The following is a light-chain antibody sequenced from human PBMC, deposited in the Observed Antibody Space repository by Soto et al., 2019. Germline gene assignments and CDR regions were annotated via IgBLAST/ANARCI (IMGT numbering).Light chain of an antibody. J-gene: IGKJ1*01. CDR3: QQYGSSPET. V-gene: IGKV3-20*01. Sequence: IVLTQSPGTRSLCSRERDNISCRASQTVSGAYLAWYRQKPGQAPRLLIYDVSRRATGIPDRFSGSGSGTDFTLTVSRLAPEDFAVYYCQQYGSSPETFGQGTKVDIK. CDR2: DVS. CDR1: QTVSGAY.